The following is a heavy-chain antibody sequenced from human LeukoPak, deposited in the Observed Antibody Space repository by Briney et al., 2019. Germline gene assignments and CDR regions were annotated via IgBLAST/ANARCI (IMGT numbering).Heavy chain of an antibody. Sequence: ASVKVSCKVSGYTLTELSMHWVRQAPGKGLEWMGGFDPEDGETIYAQKFQGRVTMTENTSTDTAYMELSSLRSEDTAVYYCARDCSSTSCLRFDYWGQGTLVTVSS. CDR1: GYTLTELS. J-gene: IGHJ4*02. CDR2: FDPEDGET. CDR3: ARDCSSTSCLRFDY. V-gene: IGHV1-24*01. D-gene: IGHD2-2*01.